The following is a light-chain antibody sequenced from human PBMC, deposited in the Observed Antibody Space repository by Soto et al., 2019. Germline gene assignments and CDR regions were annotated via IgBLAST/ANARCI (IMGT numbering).Light chain of an antibody. V-gene: IGKV1-9*01. J-gene: IGKJ4*01. CDR3: QQLHGYPLT. Sequence: DIQLTQSPSFLSASVGDRVTITCRASQGISSFLAWYQQKPGKAPNLLIYTASTLQSGVPSRFSGSGSGTEFTLTISSLQPEDFATYYCQQLHGYPLTFGGGNPGAIK. CDR2: TAS. CDR1: QGISSF.